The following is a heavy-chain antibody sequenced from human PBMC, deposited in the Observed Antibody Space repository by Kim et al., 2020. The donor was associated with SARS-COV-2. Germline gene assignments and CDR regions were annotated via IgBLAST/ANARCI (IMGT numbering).Heavy chain of an antibody. CDR3: ASEGAVYYDISGDSGAFVI. D-gene: IGHD3-22*01. Sequence: SETLSLTCAVSGGSISISNWWSWVRQSPGTGLEWIGKIYHGGSTNYNPSLKSRVTISVDKSKNHFSLKLSSVTAADTAVYYCASEGAVYYDISGDSGAFVIWGQGTMVTVSS. CDR2: IYHGGST. CDR1: GGSISISNW. J-gene: IGHJ3*02. V-gene: IGHV4-4*02.